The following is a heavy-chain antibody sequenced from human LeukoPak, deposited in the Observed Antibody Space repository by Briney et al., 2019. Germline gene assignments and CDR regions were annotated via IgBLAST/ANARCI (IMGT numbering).Heavy chain of an antibody. Sequence: GGSLRLSCAASGFSFSSCSMNWVRQALGKGLEWVSYIDSSSSTIYYADSVKGRFTVSRDNAKSSLFLQMNSLRAEDTAVYYCARDPRYYSDLYYFDYWGQGTLVTVSS. CDR2: IDSSSSTI. J-gene: IGHJ4*02. CDR1: GFSFSSCS. D-gene: IGHD3-22*01. CDR3: ARDPRYYSDLYYFDY. V-gene: IGHV3-48*04.